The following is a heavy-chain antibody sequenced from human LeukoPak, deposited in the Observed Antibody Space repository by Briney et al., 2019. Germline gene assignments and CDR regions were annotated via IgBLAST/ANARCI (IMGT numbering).Heavy chain of an antibody. CDR3: AKIRGGATIFGDFDY. J-gene: IGHJ4*02. V-gene: IGHV3-30*18. Sequence: PGGSLRLSCEASGFIFSSYGMHWVRQAPGKGLEWVAVISYDGNNQYYSDSVKGRFTMSRDNSKNTVYLQMNSLRAEETAVYYCAKIRGGATIFGDFDYWGQGTLVTVSS. CDR2: ISYDGNNQ. D-gene: IGHD5-24*01. CDR1: GFIFSSYG.